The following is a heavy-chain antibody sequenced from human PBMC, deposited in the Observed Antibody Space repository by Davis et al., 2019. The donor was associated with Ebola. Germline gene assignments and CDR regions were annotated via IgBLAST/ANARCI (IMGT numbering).Heavy chain of an antibody. CDR2: ISYDGSNK. J-gene: IGHJ4*02. V-gene: IGHV3-30*04. D-gene: IGHD5-24*01. Sequence: GESLKISCAASGFTFSSYAMHWVRQAPGKGLEWVAVISYDGSNKYYADSVKGRFTISRDNSKNTLYLQMNSLRAEDTAVYYCARKRWLHRGYYFDYWGQGTLVTVSS. CDR1: GFTFSSYA. CDR3: ARKRWLHRGYYFDY.